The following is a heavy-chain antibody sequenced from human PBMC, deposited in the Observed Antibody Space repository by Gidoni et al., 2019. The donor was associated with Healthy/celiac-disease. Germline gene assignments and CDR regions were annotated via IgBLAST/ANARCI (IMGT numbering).Heavy chain of an antibody. Sequence: QVQLVESGGGVVQPGRSLRLPCAASGFTFSRYAMHWVRQAPGKGLEWVAVISYDGSNKYYADSVKGRFTISRDNSKNTLYLQMNSLRAEDTAVYYCARDHSQWLLPGYWGQGTLVTVSS. D-gene: IGHD3-22*01. CDR1: GFTFSRYA. J-gene: IGHJ4*02. CDR2: ISYDGSNK. V-gene: IGHV3-30-3*01. CDR3: ARDHSQWLLPGY.